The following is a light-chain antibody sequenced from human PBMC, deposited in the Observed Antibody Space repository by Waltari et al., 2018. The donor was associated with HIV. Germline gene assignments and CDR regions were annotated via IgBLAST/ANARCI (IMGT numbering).Light chain of an antibody. Sequence: QSVLTQPPSASGTPGQRVTIACSGSSSNIGSNTVTWYQPLPGTAPKLPSYSNNQRPSGVPDRFSGSKAGTAASLAISGLQSEDEADYYCAAWDDSLNGRVFGGGTKLTVL. CDR2: SNN. CDR3: AAWDDSLNGRV. J-gene: IGLJ3*02. V-gene: IGLV1-44*01. CDR1: SSNIGSNT.